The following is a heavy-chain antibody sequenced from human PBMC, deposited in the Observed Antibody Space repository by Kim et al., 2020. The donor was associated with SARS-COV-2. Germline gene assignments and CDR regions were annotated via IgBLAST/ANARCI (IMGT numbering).Heavy chain of an antibody. CDR3: ARNTPNYYDSTFDY. CDR1: GGTFSSYA. J-gene: IGHJ4*02. Sequence: SVKVSCKASGGTFSSYAISWVRQAPGQGLEWMGGIIPIFGTANYAQKFQGRVTITADESTSTAYMELSSLRSEDTAVYYCARNTPNYYDSTFDYWGQGTLVTVSS. D-gene: IGHD3-22*01. V-gene: IGHV1-69*13. CDR2: IIPIFGTA.